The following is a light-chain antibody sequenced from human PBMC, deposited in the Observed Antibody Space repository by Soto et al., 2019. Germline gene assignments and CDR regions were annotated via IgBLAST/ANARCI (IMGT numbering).Light chain of an antibody. CDR1: QSISSW. CDR3: QHYGGMWA. CDR2: DAS. J-gene: IGKJ1*01. Sequence: DIQMTESPSILSSSVGYRVTITCRSSQSISSWLAWYQQKPGKAPKVVIYDASNLESGVPSRFSGSGSGTEFILTINSLQPDDFATYCCQHYGGMWAFGQGTKVDIK. V-gene: IGKV1-5*01.